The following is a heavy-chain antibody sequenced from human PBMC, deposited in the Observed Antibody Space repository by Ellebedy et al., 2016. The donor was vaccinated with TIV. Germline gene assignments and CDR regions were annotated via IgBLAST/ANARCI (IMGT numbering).Heavy chain of an antibody. CDR2: IYYSGST. J-gene: IGHJ6*02. CDR1: GGSISSYY. D-gene: IGHD6-6*01. CDR3: ARSWGSSSYDYYYGMDV. V-gene: IGHV4-59*08. Sequence: MPSETLSLTCTVSGGSISSYYWSWIRQPPGKGLEWIGYIYYSGSTNYNPSLKSRVTISVDTSKNQFSLKLSSVTAADTAVYYCARSWGSSSYDYYYGMDVWGQGTTVTVSS.